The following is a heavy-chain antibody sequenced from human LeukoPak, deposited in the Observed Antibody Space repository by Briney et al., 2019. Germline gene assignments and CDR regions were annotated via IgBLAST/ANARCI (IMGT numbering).Heavy chain of an antibody. CDR2: IYYSGST. J-gene: IGHJ1*01. CDR3: ARVAAGRAEYFQH. D-gene: IGHD6-13*01. CDR1: GGSISSSSYY. V-gene: IGHV4-61*05. Sequence: SETLSLTCTVSGGSISSSSYYWGWIRQPPGKGLEWIGYIYYSGSTNYNPSLKSRVTISVDTSKNQFSLKLSSVTAADTAVYYCARVAAGRAEYFQHWGQGTLVTVSS.